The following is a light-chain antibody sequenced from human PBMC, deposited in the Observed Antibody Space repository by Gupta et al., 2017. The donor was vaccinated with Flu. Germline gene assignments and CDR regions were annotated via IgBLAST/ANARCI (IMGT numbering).Light chain of an antibody. CDR2: DAS. CDR1: QTANSF. CDR3: QQRSNWPLT. Sequence: EIVLTQSPATLSLSPGERATLSCRASQTANSFLAWYQQKPGQAPRLLIYDASNRVTGIPARFSGSGSGTDFTLTISSLEPEDFAVYYCQQRSNWPLTFGGGTKVEIK. J-gene: IGKJ4*01. V-gene: IGKV3-11*01.